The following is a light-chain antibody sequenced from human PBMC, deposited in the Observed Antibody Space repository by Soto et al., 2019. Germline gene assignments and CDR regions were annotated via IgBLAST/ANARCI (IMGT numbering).Light chain of an antibody. CDR1: QSISSW. V-gene: IGKV1-5*01. Sequence: DIQMTRSPSTLSASEGDRVTITCRASQSISSWLAWYQQKPGKAPKLLIYDASSLESGVPSRFSGSGSGTEFTLTISSLQPDDFATYYCQQYNSYWGTFGQGAKVDI. J-gene: IGKJ1*01. CDR3: QQYNSYWGT. CDR2: DAS.